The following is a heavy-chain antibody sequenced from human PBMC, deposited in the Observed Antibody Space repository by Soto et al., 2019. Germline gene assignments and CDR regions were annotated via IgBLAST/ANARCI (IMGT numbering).Heavy chain of an antibody. D-gene: IGHD3-22*01. CDR1: GFTFSSYA. J-gene: IGHJ3*02. CDR2: ISYDGSNK. CDR3: ARVMIVVVEAADDAFDI. V-gene: IGHV3-30-3*01. Sequence: QVQLVESGGGVVQPGRSLRLSCAASGFTFSSYAMHWVRQAPGKGLEWVAVISYDGSNKYYVDSVKGRFTISRDNSKNTLYLQMNSLRAEDTAVYYCARVMIVVVEAADDAFDIWGQGTMVTVSS.